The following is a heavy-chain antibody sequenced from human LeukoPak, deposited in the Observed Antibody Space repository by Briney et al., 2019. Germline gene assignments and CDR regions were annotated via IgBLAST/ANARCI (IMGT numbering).Heavy chain of an antibody. CDR3: ARRRLGKYYFDY. Sequence: GGSLRLSCAASGFTFSSYGMHWVRQAPGKGLEWVAVIWYDGSNKYYADSVKGRFTISRDNSKNTLYLQMNSLRAEDTAVYYCARRRLGKYYFDYWGQGTLVTVSS. D-gene: IGHD7-27*01. CDR1: GFTFSSYG. J-gene: IGHJ4*02. V-gene: IGHV3-33*01. CDR2: IWYDGSNK.